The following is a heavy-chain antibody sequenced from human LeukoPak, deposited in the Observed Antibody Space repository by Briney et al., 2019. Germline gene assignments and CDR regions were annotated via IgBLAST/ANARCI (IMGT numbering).Heavy chain of an antibody. J-gene: IGHJ4*02. CDR1: GFTFASFA. Sequence: GGSLRLSCAASGFTFASFAMSWVRQAPGKGLEWVSTISGSGGSTYYADSVKGRFTISRDNSKNTLYLQMNSLRAEDTAIYYCAIRDPNSDPFDYWGQGTLVTVSS. V-gene: IGHV3-23*01. CDR2: ISGSGGST. CDR3: AIRDPNSDPFDY. D-gene: IGHD1-26*01.